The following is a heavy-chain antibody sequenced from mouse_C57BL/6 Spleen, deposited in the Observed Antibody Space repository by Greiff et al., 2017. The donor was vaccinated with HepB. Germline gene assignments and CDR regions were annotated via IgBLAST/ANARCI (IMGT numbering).Heavy chain of an antibody. CDR2: IDPSDSET. CDR3: ARYCDVDWYFDV. D-gene: IGHD2-13*01. V-gene: IGHV1-52*01. J-gene: IGHJ1*03. CDR1: GYTFTSYW. Sequence: QVQLQQPGAELVRPGSSVKLSCKASGYTFTSYWMHWVKQRPIQGLEWIGNIDPSDSETHYNQKFKDKATLTVDKSSSTAYMQLSSLTSEDSAVYYCARYCDVDWYFDVWGTGTTVTVSS.